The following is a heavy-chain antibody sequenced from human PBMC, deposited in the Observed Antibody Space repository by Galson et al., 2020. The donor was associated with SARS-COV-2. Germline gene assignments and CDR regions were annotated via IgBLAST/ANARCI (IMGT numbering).Heavy chain of an antibody. V-gene: IGHV1-69*10. D-gene: IGHD3-3*01. CDR3: AREPSGVDFWRCYHYYYYMDV. CDR2: IIPILGIA. Sequence: SVKISCKASGGTFSSYAISWVRQAPGQGLEWMGGIIPILGIANYAQKFQGRVTITADKSTSTAYMELSSLRSEDTAVYYCAREPSGVDFWRCYHYYYYMDVWGKGTTVTVSS. CDR1: GGTFSSYA. J-gene: IGHJ6*03.